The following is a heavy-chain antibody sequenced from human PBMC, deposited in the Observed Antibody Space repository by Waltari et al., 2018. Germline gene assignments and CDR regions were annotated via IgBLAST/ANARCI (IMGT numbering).Heavy chain of an antibody. Sequence: QVQLVQSGAEVKKPGASVKVSCKASGYTFTSYYMHWVRQAPGQGLEWMGIINPSGGSTSYAQKFQGRVTMTRDTSTSTVYRELRSLSPEDTAVYYWARGGGYGDYYFDYWGQGTLVTVSS. CDR1: GYTFTSYY. J-gene: IGHJ4*02. D-gene: IGHD4-17*01. V-gene: IGHV1-46*01. CDR2: INPSGGST. CDR3: ARGGGYGDYYFDY.